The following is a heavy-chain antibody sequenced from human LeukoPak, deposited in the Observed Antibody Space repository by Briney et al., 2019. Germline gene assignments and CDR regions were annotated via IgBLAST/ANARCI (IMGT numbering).Heavy chain of an antibody. CDR1: GYTFTSYG. V-gene: IGHV1-18*01. D-gene: IGHD6-19*01. J-gene: IGHJ5*02. CDR2: ISAYNGNT. Sequence: PWASVKVSCKASGYTFTSYGISWVRQAPGQGLEWMGWISAYNGNTNYAQKLQGRVTMTTDTSTSTAYMELRSLRSDDTVVYYCARDSSGWYRWFDPWGQGTLVTVSS. CDR3: ARDSSGWYRWFDP.